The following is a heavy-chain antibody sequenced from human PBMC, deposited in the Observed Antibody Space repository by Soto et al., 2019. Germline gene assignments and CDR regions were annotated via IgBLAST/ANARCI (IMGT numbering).Heavy chain of an antibody. J-gene: IGHJ6*02. CDR3: AREFLCTNGVCYTTVVHYYGMDV. Sequence: QVQLVQSGAEVKKPGSSVKVSCKASGGTFSSYAISWVRQAPGQGLEWMGGIIPIFGTANYAQKFQGRVTITADESTSTAYMELSCLRSEDTALYYCAREFLCTNGVCYTTVVHYYGMDVCGQGTTVTVSS. CDR2: IIPIFGTA. V-gene: IGHV1-69*12. D-gene: IGHD2-8*01. CDR1: GGTFSSYA.